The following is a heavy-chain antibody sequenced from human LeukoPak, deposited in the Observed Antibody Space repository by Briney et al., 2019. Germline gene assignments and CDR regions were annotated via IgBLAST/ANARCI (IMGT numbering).Heavy chain of an antibody. CDR3: ARGGDPRDDY. J-gene: IGHJ4*02. D-gene: IGHD2-21*02. CDR2: IYTSGST. V-gene: IGHV4-61*02. CDR1: GGSISSGSYY. Sequence: SETLSLTCTVSGGSISSGSYYWSWIRQPAGKGLEWIGRIYTSGSTNYNPSLKSRVTISVDTSKNQFSLKLSSVTAADTAVYYCARGGDPRDDYWGQGTLVTVSS.